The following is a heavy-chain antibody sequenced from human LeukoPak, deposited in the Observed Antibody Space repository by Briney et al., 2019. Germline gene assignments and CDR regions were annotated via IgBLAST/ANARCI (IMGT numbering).Heavy chain of an antibody. CDR3: ARDQGEGLDI. D-gene: IGHD1-26*01. CDR1: GGSISSYY. J-gene: IGHJ3*02. Sequence: KPSETLSLTCTVSGGSISSYYWNCIRQPPGKGLEWIGDIYYSGTTSYNPSLKSRVSISVDTSKNQISLKLSSVTAADTAVYYCARDQGEGLDIWGQGTMVTVSS. V-gene: IGHV4-59*01. CDR2: IYYSGTT.